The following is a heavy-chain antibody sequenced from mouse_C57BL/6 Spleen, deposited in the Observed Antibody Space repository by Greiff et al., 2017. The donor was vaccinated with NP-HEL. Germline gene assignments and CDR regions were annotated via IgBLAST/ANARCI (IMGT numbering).Heavy chain of an antibody. V-gene: IGHV1-26*01. CDR1: GYTFTDYY. D-gene: IGHD2-5*01. Sequence: EVQLQQSGPELVKPGASVKISCKASGYTFTDYYMNWVKQSPGKSLEWIGDINPNNGCTSYNQKFKGKATLTVDKSSRTAYMELRSLTSEDSAVYYCAGSRDSNYPYALECWGQGTSVT. CDR3: AGSRDSNYPYALEC. J-gene: IGHJ4*01. CDR2: INPNNGCT.